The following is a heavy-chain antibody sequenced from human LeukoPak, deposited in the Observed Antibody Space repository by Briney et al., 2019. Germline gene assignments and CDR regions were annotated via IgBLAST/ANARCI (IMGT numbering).Heavy chain of an antibody. CDR1: GFTVITYD. J-gene: IGHJ4*02. V-gene: IGHV3-48*01. CDR2: FGNSGTI. D-gene: IGHD5/OR15-5a*01. Sequence: GGSLRQSLAASGFTVITYDMHGVRQAPGGGPHWIAYFGNSGTIYYADSVRGRFTISRDNAKNSLYLQMNGLKVDDTAIYYCAGYGVYSYWGQGTAVTVS. CDR3: AGYGVYSY.